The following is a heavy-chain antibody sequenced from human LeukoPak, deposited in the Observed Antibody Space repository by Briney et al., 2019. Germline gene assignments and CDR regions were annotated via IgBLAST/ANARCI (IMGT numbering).Heavy chain of an antibody. CDR2: ISSRSTYI. CDR3: ARGEVGVGSTLFDY. V-gene: IGHV3-21*01. Sequence: GGSLRLSCAASGFTFFTYTMNWVRQAPGKGLEWVSSISSRSTYIYYADSVKGRFTISRDNARNSLYLQMNSLRAEDTAVYYCARGEVGVGSTLFDYWGQGTLVTVSS. D-gene: IGHD1-26*01. J-gene: IGHJ4*02. CDR1: GFTFFTYT.